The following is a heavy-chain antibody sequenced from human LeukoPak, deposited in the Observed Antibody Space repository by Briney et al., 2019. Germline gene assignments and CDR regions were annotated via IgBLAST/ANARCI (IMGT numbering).Heavy chain of an antibody. Sequence: ASVKVSRKASGYTFTGYYMHWVRQAPGQGLEWMGWINPNSGGTNYAQKFQGMVTVTRDTSISTAYMELSRLRSDDTAVYYCARDAGRQWLTRPTAWGQGTLVTVSS. D-gene: IGHD6-19*01. J-gene: IGHJ4*02. V-gene: IGHV1-2*02. CDR2: INPNSGGT. CDR3: ARDAGRQWLTRPTA. CDR1: GYTFTGYY.